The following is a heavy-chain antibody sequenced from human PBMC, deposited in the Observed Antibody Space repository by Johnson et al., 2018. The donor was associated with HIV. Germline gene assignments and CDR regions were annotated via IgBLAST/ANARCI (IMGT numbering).Heavy chain of an antibody. J-gene: IGHJ3*02. D-gene: IGHD3-10*01. CDR2: IAVDGTNT. Sequence: QEQLVESGGGVVQPGRSLRLSCAASGFTFSSNAMHWVRQSPGQGLEWVAVIAVDGTNTYYGDSVKGRFTISSDNSNNTLYLQMNSLRTEDTAVYYCARDRLLWFRELWPHDALDIWDQGTMVTVSS. CDR3: ARDRLLWFRELWPHDALDI. CDR1: GFTFSSNA. V-gene: IGHV3-30-3*01.